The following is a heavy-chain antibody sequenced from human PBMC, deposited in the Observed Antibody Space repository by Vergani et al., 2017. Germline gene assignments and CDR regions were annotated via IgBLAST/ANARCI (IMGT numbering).Heavy chain of an antibody. Sequence: QVQLVESGGGVVQRGGSLRLSCATSGFTLSNYDMQWIRQGPGKGLEFVAFIQFDGSNQYYADSVTGRFTLSRDFSKNTLYLHMNSLRTDDTATSYWAKHFRGCGMDYWGQGTQVIVSS. V-gene: IGHV3-30*02. D-gene: IGHD6-25*01. CDR1: GFTLSNYD. CDR3: AKHFRGCGMDY. J-gene: IGHJ4*02. CDR2: IQFDGSNQ.